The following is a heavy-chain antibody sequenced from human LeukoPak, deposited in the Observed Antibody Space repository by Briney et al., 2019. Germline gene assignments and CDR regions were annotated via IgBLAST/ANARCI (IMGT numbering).Heavy chain of an antibody. D-gene: IGHD6-6*01. J-gene: IGHJ4*02. Sequence: SETLSLTCTVSGASISSDYWSWIRQPPGKGLDWIGYIYYTGHTHYNPSLKSRVTMSMDTSENQFSLKLSSVTAADTAVYYCARHPFASPFDYWGQGTLVPVSS. CDR1: GASISSDY. V-gene: IGHV4-59*08. CDR3: ARHPFASPFDY. CDR2: IYYTGHT.